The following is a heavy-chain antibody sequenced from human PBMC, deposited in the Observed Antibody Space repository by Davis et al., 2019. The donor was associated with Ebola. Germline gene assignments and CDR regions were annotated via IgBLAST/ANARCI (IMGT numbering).Heavy chain of an antibody. Sequence: AASVKVSCKASGGTFSSYAITWVRQAPGQGLEWMGRIIPILGIANYAQKFQGRVTITADKSTSTTYMQLSSLRSEDTAVYYCARGGSYFGGYFDYWGQGTLVTVSS. V-gene: IGHV1-69*04. CDR3: ARGGSYFGGYFDY. CDR2: IIPILGIA. CDR1: GGTFSSYA. J-gene: IGHJ4*02. D-gene: IGHD1-26*01.